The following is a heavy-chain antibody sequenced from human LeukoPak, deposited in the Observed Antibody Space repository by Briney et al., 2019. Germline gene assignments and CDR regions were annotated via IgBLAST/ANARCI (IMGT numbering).Heavy chain of an antibody. V-gene: IGHV4-31*03. CDR1: GGSISSGGYY. Sequence: SETLSLTCTVSGGSISSGGYYWSWNRQHPGKGLEWIGYIYYSGSTYYNPSLKSRVTISVDTSKNQFSLKLSSVTAADTAVYYCATNSNNCSGGSCYFADYWGQGTLVTVSS. CDR3: ATNSNNCSGGSCYFADY. J-gene: IGHJ4*02. D-gene: IGHD2-15*01. CDR2: IYYSGST.